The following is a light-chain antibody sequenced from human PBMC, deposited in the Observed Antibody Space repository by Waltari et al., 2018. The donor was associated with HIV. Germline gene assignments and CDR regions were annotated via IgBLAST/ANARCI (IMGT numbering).Light chain of an antibody. CDR3: KTRDRSGNLYV. V-gene: IGLV3-19*01. Sequence: SSELTQDPAVSVALGQTVKITCQGDNLRTYYASWYQQKPGQAPVLVSYGKNRRPSEIPDRVSSSASRNTASLIITGAQAEDEAEYYCKTRDRSGNLYVFGTGTTVTVL. CDR1: NLRTYY. J-gene: IGLJ1*01. CDR2: GKN.